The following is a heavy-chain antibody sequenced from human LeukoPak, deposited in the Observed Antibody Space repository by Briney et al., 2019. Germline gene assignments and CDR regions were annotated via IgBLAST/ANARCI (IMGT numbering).Heavy chain of an antibody. CDR2: MNPNSGNT. J-gene: IGHJ3*02. D-gene: IGHD3-22*01. V-gene: IGHV1-8*03. CDR1: GYTFTSYD. CDR3: ARELTMIVVVMRDDAFDI. Sequence: GASVKVSCKASGYTFTSYDINWVRQATGQGLEWMGWMNPNSGNTGYAQKFQGRVTITRNTSISTAYMELSSLRSEDTAVYYCARELTMIVVVMRDDAFDIWGQGTMVTVSS.